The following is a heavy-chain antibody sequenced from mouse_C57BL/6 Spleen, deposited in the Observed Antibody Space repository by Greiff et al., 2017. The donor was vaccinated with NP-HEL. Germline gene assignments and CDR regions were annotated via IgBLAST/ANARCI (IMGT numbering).Heavy chain of an antibody. CDR3: ARSGYYGSSAWFAY. V-gene: IGHV1-52*01. D-gene: IGHD1-1*01. J-gene: IGHJ3*01. CDR2: IDPSDSET. CDR1: GYTFTSYW. Sequence: VQLQQPGAELVRPGSSVKLSCKASGYTFTSYWMHWVKQRPIQGLEWIGNIDPSDSETHYNQKFKDKATLTVDKSSSTAYMQLSSLTSEDSAVYYCARSGYYGSSAWFAYWGQGTLVTVSA.